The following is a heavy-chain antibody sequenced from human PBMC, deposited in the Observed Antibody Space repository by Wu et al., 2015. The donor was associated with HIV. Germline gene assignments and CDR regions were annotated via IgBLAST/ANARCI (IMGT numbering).Heavy chain of an antibody. D-gene: IGHD2-8*01. V-gene: IGHV1-8*03. CDR3: AKASPEAYCTYGLCFLDF. CDR2: MNPNSGNT. J-gene: IGHJ4*02. CDR1: GYTFTSYD. Sequence: QVQLVQSGAEVKKPGASVKVSCKASGYTFTSYDINWVRQASGQGLEWMGWMNPNSGNTGYAQKFKGRVTITRDTSINTAYMELSSLRSDDTAVYYCAKASPEAYCTYGLCFLDFWGQGTLVTVSS.